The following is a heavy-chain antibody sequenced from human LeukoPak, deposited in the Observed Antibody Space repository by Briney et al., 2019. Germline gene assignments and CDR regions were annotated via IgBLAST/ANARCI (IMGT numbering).Heavy chain of an antibody. V-gene: IGHV4-34*01. CDR1: GGSFSAFH. Sequence: SETLSLTCAVYGGSFSAFHWNWIRQSPAKGLEWLGEMKQSGTPRYNPSLQSRVTISVDKSKNQFSLNVRSVTAADTAVYYCASRPFLYGFRTYFDNWAQGTLVTVSS. D-gene: IGHD3-10*01. CDR2: MKQSGTP. J-gene: IGHJ4*02. CDR3: ASRPFLYGFRTYFDN.